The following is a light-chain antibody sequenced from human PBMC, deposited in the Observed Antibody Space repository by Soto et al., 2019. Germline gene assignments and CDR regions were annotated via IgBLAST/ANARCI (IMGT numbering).Light chain of an antibody. CDR3: SSYTTCSTRV. CDR2: EVS. V-gene: IGLV2-14*03. Sequence: QSALAQPASVSGSPGQSITISCTGTSSDVGAYAFVSWYQQHPDKAPKLMIYEVSNRPSGVSYRFSGSESVNPATLTISGLQAEDEADYYCSSYTTCSTRVFGTGTKHTVL. J-gene: IGLJ1*01. CDR1: SSDVGAYAF.